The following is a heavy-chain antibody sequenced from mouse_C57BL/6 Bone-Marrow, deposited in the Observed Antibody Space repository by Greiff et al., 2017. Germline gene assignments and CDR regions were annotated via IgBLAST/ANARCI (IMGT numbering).Heavy chain of an antibody. CDR3: ARHYDYYAMDY. V-gene: IGHV5-6*01. Sequence: EVQLQESGGDLVKPGGSLKLSCAASGFTFSSYGMSWVRQTPDKRLEWVATISSGGSYTYYPDSVKGRFTISRDNAKNTLYLQMSSLKSADTAMYYCARHYDYYAMDYWGQGTSVTVSS. CDR2: ISSGGSYT. J-gene: IGHJ4*01. CDR1: GFTFSSYG.